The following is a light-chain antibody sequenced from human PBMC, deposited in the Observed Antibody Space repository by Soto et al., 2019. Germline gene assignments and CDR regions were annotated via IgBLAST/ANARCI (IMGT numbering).Light chain of an antibody. V-gene: IGLV1-40*01. Sequence: QSVLTQTPSVSGAPGQKITMSCTGSSSNIGAGYDVHWYQQVPGAAPRLLIYADNNRPSGVPDRFSASKSGTSASLVITGLQGEDEANYYCQSFDKYLSAVVFGGGTKVTVL. J-gene: IGLJ2*01. CDR3: QSFDKYLSAVV. CDR2: ADN. CDR1: SSNIGAGYD.